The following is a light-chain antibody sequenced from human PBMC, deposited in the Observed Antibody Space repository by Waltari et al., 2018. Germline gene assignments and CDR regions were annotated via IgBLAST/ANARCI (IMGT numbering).Light chain of an antibody. V-gene: IGKV1-33*01. CDR3: QQYDNLPRT. CDR2: DAS. Sequence: DIQMTQSPSSLSASVGDRVTIPCQASQDISNYLNWYQQKPGKAPKLLSYDASNLETGVPSRFSGSGSGTDFTFTISSLQPEDIATYYCQQYDNLPRTFGPGTKVDL. J-gene: IGKJ3*01. CDR1: QDISNY.